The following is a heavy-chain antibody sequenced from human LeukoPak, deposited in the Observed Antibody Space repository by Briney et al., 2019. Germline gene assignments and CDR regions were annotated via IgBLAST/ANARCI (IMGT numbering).Heavy chain of an antibody. CDR1: GGTFSSYA. D-gene: IGHD6-13*01. CDR3: ARYSSSYYYYYYMDV. V-gene: IGHV1-69*06. Sequence: SVKVSCKTSGGTFSSYAISWVRQAPGQGLEWMGGVIPLFGTANYAQKFQGRVTMTEDTSTDTAYMELSSLRSEDTAVYYCARYSSSYYYYYYMDVWGKGTTVTISS. CDR2: VIPLFGTA. J-gene: IGHJ6*03.